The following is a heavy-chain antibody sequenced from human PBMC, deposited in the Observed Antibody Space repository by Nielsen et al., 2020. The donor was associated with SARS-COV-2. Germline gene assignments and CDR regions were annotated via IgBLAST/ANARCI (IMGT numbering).Heavy chain of an antibody. Sequence: GESLKISCAASGFTFDDYAMHWVRQAPGKGLEWVSLISGDGGSTYYADSVKGRFTISRDNRKNSLYLQMNSLRAEDTALYHCARLPNPLTTRQPPDIWGQGTMVTVSS. J-gene: IGHJ3*02. V-gene: IGHV3-43*02. D-gene: IGHD2-21*01. CDR2: ISGDGGST. CDR1: GFTFDDYA. CDR3: ARLPNPLTTRQPPDI.